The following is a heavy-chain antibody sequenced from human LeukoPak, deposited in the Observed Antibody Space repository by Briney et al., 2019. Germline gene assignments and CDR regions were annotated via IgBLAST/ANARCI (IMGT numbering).Heavy chain of an antibody. V-gene: IGHV3-30-3*01. J-gene: IGHJ4*02. D-gene: IGHD5-24*01. CDR3: ARDRTRDGYNQGRVFDY. CDR1: GFTFSSYA. CDR2: ISYDGSNK. Sequence: GGSLRLSCAAAGFTFSSYAMHWVRQAPGKGLEWVAVISYDGSNKYYADSVKGRFTISRDNSKNTLYLQMNSLRAEDTAVYYCARDRTRDGYNQGRVFDYWGQGTLVTVSS.